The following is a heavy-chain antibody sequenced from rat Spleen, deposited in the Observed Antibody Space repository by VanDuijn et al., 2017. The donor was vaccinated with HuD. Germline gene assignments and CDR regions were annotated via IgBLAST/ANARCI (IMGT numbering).Heavy chain of an antibody. V-gene: IGHV2-63*01. J-gene: IGHJ2*01. CDR2: MRYNGDT. CDR3: ARENY. CDR1: GFSLTSYN. Sequence: QVQLKESGPGLVQPSQTLSLTCTVSGFSLTSYNVHWVRQPPGKGLEWMGRMRYNGDTSYNSALKSRLSISRDTSKSQVFLKMNSLQTEDTAMYYCARENYWGQGVMVTVSS.